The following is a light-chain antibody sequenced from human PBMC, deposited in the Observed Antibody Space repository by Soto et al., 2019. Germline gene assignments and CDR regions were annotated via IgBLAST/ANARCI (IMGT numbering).Light chain of an antibody. CDR1: SSNIGGNP. J-gene: IGLJ1*01. Sequence: QSVLTQPPSASGTPGQRVTISCSGSSSNIGGNPVNWYQQLPGTAPKLLIYHNNQRPSGVPDRFSGSKSGTSASLAISGLQSGDEADYYCAAWDGSLNVYVFGTGTKLTVL. CDR2: HNN. V-gene: IGLV1-44*01. CDR3: AAWDGSLNVYV.